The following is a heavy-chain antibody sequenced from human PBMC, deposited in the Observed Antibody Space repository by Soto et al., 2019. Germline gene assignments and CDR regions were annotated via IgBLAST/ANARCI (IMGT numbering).Heavy chain of an antibody. CDR1: GFTFTSSA. CDR2: IVVGSGNT. D-gene: IGHD5-18*01. J-gene: IGHJ6*02. CDR3: AADLHSYGFCGMDV. Sequence: ASVKFSCKASGFTFTSSAVQWVRQARGQRLEWIGWIVVGSGNTNYAQKFQERVTITRDMSTSTAYMELSSLRSEDTAVYYCAADLHSYGFCGMDVWGQGTTITV. V-gene: IGHV1-58*01.